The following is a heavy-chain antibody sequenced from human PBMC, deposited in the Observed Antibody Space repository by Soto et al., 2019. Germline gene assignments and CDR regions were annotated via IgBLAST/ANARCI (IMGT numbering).Heavy chain of an antibody. CDR3: TSDDSSSWYNGMDV. Sequence: GGSLRLSCTASGFTFGDYAMSWFRQAPGKGLEWVGFIRSKAYGGTTEYAASVKGRFTISRDDSKSIAYLQMNSLKTEDTAVYYCTSDDSSSWYNGMDVWGQGTTVTVSS. D-gene: IGHD6-13*01. CDR2: IRSKAYGGTT. V-gene: IGHV3-49*03. J-gene: IGHJ6*02. CDR1: GFTFGDYA.